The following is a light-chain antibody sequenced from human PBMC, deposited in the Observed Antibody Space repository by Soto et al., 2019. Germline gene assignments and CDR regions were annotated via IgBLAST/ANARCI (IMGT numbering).Light chain of an antibody. CDR3: HQYASSPQT. Sequence: EIVLTQSPGTLSLSPGERATLSCRASQSVAKNYLAWYQQEPGPAPRLLIYGPSSRATGIPDRFSGSGSGTDFTLTISSLEPEDFAVYYCHQYASSPQTFGQGTKVEIK. V-gene: IGKV3-20*01. J-gene: IGKJ1*01. CDR2: GPS. CDR1: QSVAKNY.